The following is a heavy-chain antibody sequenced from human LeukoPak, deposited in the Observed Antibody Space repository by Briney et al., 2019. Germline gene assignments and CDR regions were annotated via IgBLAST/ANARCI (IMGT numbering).Heavy chain of an antibody. D-gene: IGHD3-22*01. V-gene: IGHV1-46*03. J-gene: IGHJ4*02. Sequence: ASVKVSCKASGYTFTSYYMHWVRRAPGQGLEWMGIINPSGGSTSYAQKFQGRVTMTRDTSTSTVYMELSSLRSEDTAVYYCARRRGDYYDSSGPNFDYWGQGTLVTVSS. CDR2: INPSGGST. CDR1: GYTFTSYY. CDR3: ARRRGDYYDSSGPNFDY.